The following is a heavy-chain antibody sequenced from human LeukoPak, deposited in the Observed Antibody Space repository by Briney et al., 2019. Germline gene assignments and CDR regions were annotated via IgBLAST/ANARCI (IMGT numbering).Heavy chain of an antibody. Sequence: GGSLRLSCAASGFTFSRYPMHWVRQAPGKGLEWVAVISYDGSDKHCADSVKGRFTVSRDNSKNTLYLQMNSLRAEDTAVYYRARDRTIAAADYYFDYWGQGTLVTVSS. J-gene: IGHJ4*02. D-gene: IGHD6-13*01. CDR1: GFTFSRYP. CDR3: ARDRTIAAADYYFDY. V-gene: IGHV3-30-3*01. CDR2: ISYDGSDK.